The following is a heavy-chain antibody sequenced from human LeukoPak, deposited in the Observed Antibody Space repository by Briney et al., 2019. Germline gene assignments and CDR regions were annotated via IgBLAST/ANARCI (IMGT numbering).Heavy chain of an antibody. CDR1: GGSISSYF. CDR3: ARGVYIAAAQYAY. J-gene: IGHJ4*02. V-gene: IGHV4-59*01. D-gene: IGHD6-13*01. CDR2: IYYSGTT. Sequence: PPEPLSLTCTVSGGSISSYFWSWIRQPPGKGLGWIGYIYYSGTTNYNPSLKSRVTISVDTSKNQFSLKLSSVTAADTAVYYCARGVYIAAAQYAYWGQGTLVTVSS.